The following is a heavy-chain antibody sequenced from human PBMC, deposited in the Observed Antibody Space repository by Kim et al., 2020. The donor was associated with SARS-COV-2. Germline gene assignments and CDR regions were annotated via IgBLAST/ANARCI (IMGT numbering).Heavy chain of an antibody. J-gene: IGHJ5*02. Sequence: GGSLRPSCAASGFTFSSYAMHWVRQAPGKGLEWVAVISYDGSNKYYADSVKGRFTISRDNSKNTLYLQMNSLRAEDTAVYYCARSLVVVAAMGDSWFDPWGQGTLVTVSS. D-gene: IGHD2-15*01. CDR1: GFTFSSYA. CDR3: ARSLVVVAAMGDSWFDP. V-gene: IGHV3-30-3*01. CDR2: ISYDGSNK.